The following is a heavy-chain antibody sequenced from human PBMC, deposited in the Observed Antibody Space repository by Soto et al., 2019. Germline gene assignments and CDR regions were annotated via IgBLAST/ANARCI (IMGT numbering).Heavy chain of an antibody. CDR2: ISSSSLYT. CDR1: GFTFSDYY. J-gene: IGHJ3*02. V-gene: IGHV3-11*05. CDR3: ARVGATMDAFEI. Sequence: ESGGGLVKPGGSLRLSCAASGFTFSDYYMSWIRQAPGKGLEWVSYISSSSLYTNNADSVKGRFTISRDNAKNSLYLQMNSLRAEDTAVYYCARVGATMDAFEIWGQGTMVTVSS. D-gene: IGHD3-10*01.